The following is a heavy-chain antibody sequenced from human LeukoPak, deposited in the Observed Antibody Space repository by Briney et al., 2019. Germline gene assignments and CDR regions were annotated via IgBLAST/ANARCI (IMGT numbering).Heavy chain of an antibody. CDR1: GGTFSSYA. V-gene: IGHV1-69*04. J-gene: IGHJ4*02. Sequence: SVKVSCKASGGTFSSYAISWVRQAPGQGLEWMGRIIPIFGIANYAQKFQGRVTITADKSTSTAYMELSSLRSEDTAVYYCARIGLCSGGSCYVDYWGQGTLVTVFS. CDR3: ARIGLCSGGSCYVDY. CDR2: IIPIFGIA. D-gene: IGHD2-15*01.